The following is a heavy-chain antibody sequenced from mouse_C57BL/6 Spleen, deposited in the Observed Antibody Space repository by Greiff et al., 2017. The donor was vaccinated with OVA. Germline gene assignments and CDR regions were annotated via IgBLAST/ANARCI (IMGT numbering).Heavy chain of an antibody. V-gene: IGHV5-4*01. CDR1: GFTFSSYA. D-gene: IGHD2-4*01. Sequence: EVQLQESGGGLVKPGGSLKLSCAASGFTFSSYAMSWVRQTPEKRLEWVATISDGGSYTYYPDNVKGRFTISRDNAKNNLYLQMSHLKSEDTAMYYCARDDYDVKFAYWGQGTLVTVSA. J-gene: IGHJ3*01. CDR3: ARDDYDVKFAY. CDR2: ISDGGSYT.